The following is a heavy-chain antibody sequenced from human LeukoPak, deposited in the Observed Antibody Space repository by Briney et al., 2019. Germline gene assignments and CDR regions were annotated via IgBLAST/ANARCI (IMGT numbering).Heavy chain of an antibody. CDR1: GGSISSNNHY. CDR3: QSRFLEWLLDY. Sequence: SETLSLTCTVSGGSISSNNHYWGWIRQPPGKGLEWIGSIYYGGYTYYNPSLKSRVTISVDTSKNQFSLKLSSVTAADTAIYYCQSRFLEWLLDYWGQGTLVTVSS. D-gene: IGHD3-3*01. V-gene: IGHV4-39*01. CDR2: IYYGGYT. J-gene: IGHJ4*02.